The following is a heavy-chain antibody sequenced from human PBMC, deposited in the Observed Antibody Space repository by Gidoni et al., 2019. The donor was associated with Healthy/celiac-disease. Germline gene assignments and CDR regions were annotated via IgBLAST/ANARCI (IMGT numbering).Heavy chain of an antibody. CDR2: INHSGST. Sequence: QVQLQQWGAGLLKPSETLSLTCAVYGGSFSGYYWSWIRQPPGKGLEWIGEINHSGSTNYNPSLKSRVTISVDTSKNQFSLKLSSVTAADTAVYYCAINLWYGGYLDSDYWGQGTLVTVSS. CDR1: GGSFSGYY. CDR3: AINLWYGGYLDSDY. J-gene: IGHJ4*02. V-gene: IGHV4-34*01. D-gene: IGHD5-12*01.